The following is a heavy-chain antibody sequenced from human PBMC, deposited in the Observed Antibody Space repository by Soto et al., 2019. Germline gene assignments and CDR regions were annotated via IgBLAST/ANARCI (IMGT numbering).Heavy chain of an antibody. V-gene: IGHV3-9*01. CDR1: GFTFGDYA. D-gene: IGHD3-10*01. CDR3: AKDRSSGSPYYGMDF. Sequence: GGSLRLSCAASGFTFGDYAMHWVRQVPGKGLEWVSGFKWNSGDVGYADSVKGRFTISRDNARNSLYLQMNSLRPEDTAVYYCAKDRSSGSPYYGMDFWGQGTMVTVSS. J-gene: IGHJ6*02. CDR2: FKWNSGDV.